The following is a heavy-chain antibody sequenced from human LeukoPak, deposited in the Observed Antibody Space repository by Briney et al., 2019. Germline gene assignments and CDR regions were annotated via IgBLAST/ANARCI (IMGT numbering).Heavy chain of an antibody. D-gene: IGHD2-15*01. CDR3: ARGSGYVLDY. CDR1: GFRFSAFE. V-gene: IGHV3-48*03. CDR2: ISTGGRTI. J-gene: IGHJ4*02. Sequence: GGSLRLSCAASGFRFSAFEMNWVRQGPGKGLEWISHISTGGRTIYYADSVKGRFTISRDNAKNSLYLQMNSLRGEDTGVYYCARGSGYVLDYWTQGTLVTVSS.